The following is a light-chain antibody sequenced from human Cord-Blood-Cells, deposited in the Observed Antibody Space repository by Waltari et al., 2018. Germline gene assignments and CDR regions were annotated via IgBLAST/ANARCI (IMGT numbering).Light chain of an antibody. CDR2: AAS. Sequence: DIQMTQSPSSLSASVGDSVTITCRASQSISSYLNWYQQKPGKAPKLLIYAASSLQSGVPSRFSGSGSGTDFTLTISSLQPEDFATYYCQQSYSTLTVGGGTKVEIK. CDR3: QQSYSTLT. J-gene: IGKJ4*01. V-gene: IGKV1-39*01. CDR1: QSISSY.